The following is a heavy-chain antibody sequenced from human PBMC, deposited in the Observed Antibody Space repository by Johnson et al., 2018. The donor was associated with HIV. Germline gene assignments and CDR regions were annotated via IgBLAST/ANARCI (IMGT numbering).Heavy chain of an antibody. CDR2: VTSGGTT. V-gene: IGHV3-66*01. CDR1: GVTVGSNY. Sequence: VQLVESGGGLVQPGGSLRLSCAASGVTVGSNYMSWVRQAQGKGLEWVSVVTSGGTTYYAGSVRGRFTVSSDNSKNTLYLQMNRLRAEDTALYYCAKDLYSSSWTNDAFDIWGQGTMVTVSS. D-gene: IGHD6-13*01. CDR3: AKDLYSSSWTNDAFDI. J-gene: IGHJ3*02.